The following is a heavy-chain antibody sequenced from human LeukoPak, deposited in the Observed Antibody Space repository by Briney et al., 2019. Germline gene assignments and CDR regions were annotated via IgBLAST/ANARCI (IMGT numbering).Heavy chain of an antibody. V-gene: IGHV3-30*04. D-gene: IGHD3-10*01. CDR2: ISYHGNDK. J-gene: IGHJ4*02. CDR3: ARDFWFGESGAGGYFDY. CDR1: GFTLSSYA. Sequence: GRSLRLSCAASGFTLSSYAMHWARQAPGKGLAWVAIISYHGNDKKYADSVKGRFTISRDNSKNTLSLQMNSLRPEDTAVYYCARDFWFGESGAGGYFDYWGQGTLVTVSS.